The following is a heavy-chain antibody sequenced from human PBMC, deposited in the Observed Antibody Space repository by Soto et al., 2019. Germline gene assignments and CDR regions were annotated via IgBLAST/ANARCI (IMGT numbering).Heavy chain of an antibody. CDR1: GFTFSSYG. D-gene: IGHD1-26*01. Sequence: QVQLVESGGGVVQPGRSLRLSCAASGFTFSSYGMHWVRQAPGKGLEWVAVISYDGSNKYYADSVKGRFTISRDNSKNTLYLQMNSLRAEETAVYYCTKILLGGWELLRADYWGQGTLVTVSS. CDR2: ISYDGSNK. CDR3: TKILLGGWELLRADY. J-gene: IGHJ4*02. V-gene: IGHV3-30*18.